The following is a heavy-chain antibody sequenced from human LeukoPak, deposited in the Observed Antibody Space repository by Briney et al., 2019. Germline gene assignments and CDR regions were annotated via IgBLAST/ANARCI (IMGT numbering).Heavy chain of an antibody. D-gene: IGHD3-22*01. CDR1: GFTFSSYS. V-gene: IGHV3-30*03. CDR2: ISYVGSNI. Sequence: PGGSLRLSCAASGFTFSSYSMHWVRQAPGKGLERVAGISYVGSNIYYADSVRCRFTISRDNSKNTLYLQMNSLRAEDTAVFYCAGFTMTGPVIDYWAREPWSPSPQ. J-gene: IGHJ4*02. CDR3: AGFTMTGPVIDY.